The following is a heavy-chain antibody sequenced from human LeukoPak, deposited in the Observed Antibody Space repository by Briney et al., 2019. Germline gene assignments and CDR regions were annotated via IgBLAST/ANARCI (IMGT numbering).Heavy chain of an antibody. J-gene: IGHJ3*02. CDR1: GGSISSYY. Sequence: SETLSLTCTVSGGSISSYYWSWIRQPAGKGLEWIGRIYTSGSTNYNPSLKSRVTMSADTSKNQFSLKLSSVTAADTAVYYCARASGLIWFGELLIHTGGAFDIWGQGTMVTVSS. D-gene: IGHD3-10*01. CDR3: ARASGLIWFGELLIHTGGAFDI. V-gene: IGHV4-4*07. CDR2: IYTSGST.